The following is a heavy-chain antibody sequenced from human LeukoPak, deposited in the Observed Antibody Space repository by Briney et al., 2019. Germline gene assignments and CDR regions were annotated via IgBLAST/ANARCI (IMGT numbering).Heavy chain of an antibody. CDR2: IIPIFGTA. J-gene: IGHJ3*02. Sequence: SVKVSCKASGGTFSSYAISWVRQAPGQGLEWMGRIIPIFGTANYAQKFQGRVTITTDESTSTAYMELSSLRSEDTAVYYCAREYGYCGGDCYPDDAFDIWGQGTMVTVSS. V-gene: IGHV1-69*05. CDR3: AREYGYCGGDCYPDDAFDI. CDR1: GGTFSSYA. D-gene: IGHD2-21*01.